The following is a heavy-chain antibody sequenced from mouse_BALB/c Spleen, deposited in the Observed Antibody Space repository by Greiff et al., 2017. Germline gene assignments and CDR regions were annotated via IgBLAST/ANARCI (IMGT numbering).Heavy chain of an antibody. J-gene: IGHJ3*01. D-gene: IGHD2-10*01. CDR1: GYTFTSYW. V-gene: IGHV1-7*01. Sequence: QVQLQQSGAELAKPGASVKMSCKASGYTFTSYWMHWVKQRPGQGLEWIGYINPSTGYTEYNQKFKDKATLTADKSSSTAYMQLSSLTSEDSAVYYCATYYGNYGVWFADWGQGTLVTVSA. CDR2: INPSTGYT. CDR3: ATYYGNYGVWFAD.